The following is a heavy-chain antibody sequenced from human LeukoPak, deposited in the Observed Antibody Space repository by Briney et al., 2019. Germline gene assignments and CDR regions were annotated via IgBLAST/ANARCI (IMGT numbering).Heavy chain of an antibody. CDR1: GFTFSSYG. D-gene: IGHD4-11*01. V-gene: IGHV3-30*03. J-gene: IGHJ6*02. CDR2: ISYDGSNK. Sequence: GGSLRLSCAASGFTFSSYGMHWVRQAPGKGLEWVAVISYDGSNKYYADSVKGRFTISRDNSKNTLYLQMNSLRAEDTAVYYCARDYSNVNYYYYGMDVWGQGTTVTVSS. CDR3: ARDYSNVNYYYYGMDV.